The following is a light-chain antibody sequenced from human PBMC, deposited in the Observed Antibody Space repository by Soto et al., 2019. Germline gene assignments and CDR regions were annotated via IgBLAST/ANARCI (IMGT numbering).Light chain of an antibody. V-gene: IGKV1-39*01. J-gene: IGKJ4*01. Sequence: DIQMTQSPSSLSASVGDRVTITCRASQSISNYVNWYQQRLGKAPNLLIYAASSLQSGVPSRFSGSGSGRDFTLTISSLHPEDFATYYCQQSYHTLPLTFGGGTKVAI. CDR3: QQSYHTLPLT. CDR2: AAS. CDR1: QSISNY.